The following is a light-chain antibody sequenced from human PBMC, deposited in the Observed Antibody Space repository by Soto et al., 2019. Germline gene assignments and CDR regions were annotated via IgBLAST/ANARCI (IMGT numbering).Light chain of an antibody. CDR1: QGISSY. J-gene: IGKJ4*01. Sequence: IQLTPSPSSLSASVGDRVTITCRASQGISSYLAWYQQKPGKAPKLLIYAASTLQSGVPSRFSGSGSGTDFTLTISSLQPEDFATYYCQQLNSYPHTFGGGTKVEIK. CDR2: AAS. CDR3: QQLNSYPHT. V-gene: IGKV1-9*01.